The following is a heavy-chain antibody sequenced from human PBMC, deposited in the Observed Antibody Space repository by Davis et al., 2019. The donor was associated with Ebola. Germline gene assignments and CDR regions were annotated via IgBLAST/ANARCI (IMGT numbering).Heavy chain of an antibody. CDR3: ARALGSVVTPDY. V-gene: IGHV4-59*01. Sequence: MPSETLSLTCTVSGGSISSYYWSWIRQPPGKGLEWIGYIYYSGSTNYNPSLKSRVTISVDTSKNQFSLKLSSVTAADTAIYYCARALGSVVTPDYWGQGTLVTVSS. CDR1: GGSISSYY. J-gene: IGHJ4*02. D-gene: IGHD4-23*01. CDR2: IYYSGST.